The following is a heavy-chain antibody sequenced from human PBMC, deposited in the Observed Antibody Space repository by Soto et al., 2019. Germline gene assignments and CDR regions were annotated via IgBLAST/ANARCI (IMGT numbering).Heavy chain of an antibody. CDR2: ISYDGSNK. Sequence: QVQLVESGGGVVQPGRSLRLSCAASGFTFSSYAMHWVRQAPGKGLEWVAVISYDGSNKYYADSVKGRFTISRDNSKNTLYLQMNSLRAVDTAVYYCARDYYYDSSGYYPDYWGQGTLVTVSS. D-gene: IGHD3-22*01. CDR1: GFTFSSYA. J-gene: IGHJ4*02. V-gene: IGHV3-30-3*01. CDR3: ARDYYYDSSGYYPDY.